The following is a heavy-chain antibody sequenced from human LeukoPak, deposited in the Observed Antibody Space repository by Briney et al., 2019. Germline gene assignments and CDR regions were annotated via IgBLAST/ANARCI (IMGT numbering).Heavy chain of an antibody. V-gene: IGHV3-33*01. Sequence: GGSLRLSCAASGFTFSYYGIHWVRQAPGKGLEWEAVIWSDGVREYYADSVKGRFTISRDNSKNTVYLQMNSLRAEDTAVYYCAREGILTGYGCFDYWGQGTLVTVSS. CDR2: IWSDGVRE. CDR1: GFTFSYYG. D-gene: IGHD3-9*01. J-gene: IGHJ4*02. CDR3: AREGILTGYGCFDY.